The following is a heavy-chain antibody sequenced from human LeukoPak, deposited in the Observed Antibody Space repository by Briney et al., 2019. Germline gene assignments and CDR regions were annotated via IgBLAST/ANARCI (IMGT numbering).Heavy chain of an antibody. V-gene: IGHV6-1*01. Sequence: SQTLSLTCAISGDSVSSSTAAWNWIRQSPSRGLEWLGRTYYRSKWYNDYAVSVKGRITINPDTSKNQFSLQLNSVTPEDTAVYYCARGRIAVAGPQAPPDYWGQGTLVTVSS. CDR2: TYYRSKWYN. CDR3: ARGRIAVAGPQAPPDY. CDR1: GDSVSSSTAA. J-gene: IGHJ4*02. D-gene: IGHD6-19*01.